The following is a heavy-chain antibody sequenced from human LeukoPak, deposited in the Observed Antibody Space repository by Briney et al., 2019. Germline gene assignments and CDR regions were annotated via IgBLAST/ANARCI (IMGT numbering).Heavy chain of an antibody. D-gene: IGHD6-13*01. V-gene: IGHV3-23*01. Sequence: GGSLRLSCVASGFTFRSYAMSWVRQAPGKGLEWVSSMTGSGDNSYNADSVKGRFTISRDNPKNTLYLQMNSLRAEDTAVYYCARDQVSVAGTGIDYWGQGTLVTVSS. CDR2: MTGSGDNS. CDR1: GFTFRSYA. J-gene: IGHJ4*02. CDR3: ARDQVSVAGTGIDY.